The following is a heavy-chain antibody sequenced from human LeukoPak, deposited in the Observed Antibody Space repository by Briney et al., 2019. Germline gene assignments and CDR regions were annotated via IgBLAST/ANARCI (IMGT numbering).Heavy chain of an antibody. Sequence: SETLSLTCTVSGGSISSYYWSWIRQPAGKGLEWIGRIYTSGSTNYNPSLKSRVTMSVDTSKNQFSLKLSSVTAADTAVYYCARDALGYCSSTSCYTDYYYYYMDVWGKGTTVTVSS. J-gene: IGHJ6*03. V-gene: IGHV4-4*07. D-gene: IGHD2-2*02. CDR1: GGSISSYY. CDR2: IYTSGST. CDR3: ARDALGYCSSTSCYTDYYYYYMDV.